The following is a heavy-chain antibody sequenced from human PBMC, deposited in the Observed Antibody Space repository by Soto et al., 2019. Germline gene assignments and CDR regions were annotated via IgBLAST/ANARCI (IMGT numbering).Heavy chain of an antibody. V-gene: IGHV5-51*01. D-gene: IGHD6-19*01. CDR2: IYPRDSDT. J-gene: IGHJ3*02. Sequence: GESLKISCKCSGYSFTSYWIGWVRQMPGKGLEWMGIIYPRDSDTRYSPSFQGQVTISADKSISTAYLQWSSLKASDTAMYYCARRRGLGSGWSYAFDIWGQGTMVTVSS. CDR3: ARRRGLGSGWSYAFDI. CDR1: GYSFTSYW.